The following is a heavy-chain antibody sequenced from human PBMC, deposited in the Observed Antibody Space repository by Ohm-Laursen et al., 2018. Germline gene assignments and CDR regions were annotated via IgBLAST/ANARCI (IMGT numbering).Heavy chain of an antibody. CDR3: AKDQYDHYYGMDV. CDR2: ISHDGSNK. V-gene: IGHV3-30*18. J-gene: IGHJ6*02. Sequence: SLRLSCAASGFTFSSYGMHWVRQAPGKGLEWVAVISHDGSNKYYADSVKGRFTISRDNSKNTLYLQMNSLRAEDTAVYYCAKDQYDHYYGMDVWGQGTTVTVSS. D-gene: IGHD3-16*01. CDR1: GFTFSSYG.